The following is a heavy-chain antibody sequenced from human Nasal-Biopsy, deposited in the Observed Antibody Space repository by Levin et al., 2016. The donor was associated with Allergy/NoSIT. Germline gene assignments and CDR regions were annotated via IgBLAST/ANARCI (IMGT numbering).Heavy chain of an antibody. CDR1: GVPFSDAW. CDR2: IKRKTDGGRA. D-gene: IGHD3-9*01. Sequence: GESLKISYAASGVPFSDAWMSWVRQAPGKGLEWVGHIKRKTDGGRADYAVPVKGRFTISRDDSRNRLYLQMNSLTIEDTAVYYCTISLTDTYSFDYWGQGTLVTVSP. V-gene: IGHV3-15*01. CDR3: TISLTDTYSFDY. J-gene: IGHJ4*02.